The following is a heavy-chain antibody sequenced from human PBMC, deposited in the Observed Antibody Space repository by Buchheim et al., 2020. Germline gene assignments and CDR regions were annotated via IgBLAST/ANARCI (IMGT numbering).Heavy chain of an antibody. CDR1: GGSISSSSYY. D-gene: IGHD3-9*01. Sequence: QLQLQESGPGLVKPSETLSLTCTVSGGSISSSSYYWGWIRQPPGKGLEWIGSIYYSWSTYYNPSLKSRVTISVDTSKNQFSLKLSSVTAADTAVYYCARHRANYDILTGFIGNWFDPWGQGTL. J-gene: IGHJ5*02. CDR2: IYYSWST. V-gene: IGHV4-39*01. CDR3: ARHRANYDILTGFIGNWFDP.